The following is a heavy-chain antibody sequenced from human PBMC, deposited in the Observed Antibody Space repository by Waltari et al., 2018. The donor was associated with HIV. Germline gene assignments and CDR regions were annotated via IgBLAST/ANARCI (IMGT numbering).Heavy chain of an antibody. V-gene: IGHV4-34*01. CDR2: INQSGST. J-gene: IGHJ3*02. CDR3: ARKEVGATLKNAFDI. D-gene: IGHD1-26*01. CDR1: GESFVGYY. Sequence: QVQLQQWGAGLLKPSETLSLTCAVYGESFVGYYWSWSRQPPGKGLEWIGEINQSGSTKYNPSLKSRVSISVDTSKKQFSLKLYSVTAADTAVYYCARKEVGATLKNAFDIWGPGTLVTASS.